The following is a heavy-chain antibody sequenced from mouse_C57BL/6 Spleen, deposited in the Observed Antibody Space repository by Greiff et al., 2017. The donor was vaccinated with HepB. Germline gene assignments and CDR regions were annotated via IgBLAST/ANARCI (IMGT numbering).Heavy chain of an antibody. CDR3: ARSDDGYHYYAMDY. CDR2: IDPSDSYT. J-gene: IGHJ4*01. Sequence: QVQLQQPGAELVMPGASVKLSCKASGYTFTSYWMHWVKQRPGQGLEWIGEIDPSDSYTNYNQKFKGKSTLTVDKSSSTAYMQLSSLTSEDSAVYYCARSDDGYHYYAMDYWGQGTSVTVSS. CDR1: GYTFTSYW. D-gene: IGHD2-3*01. V-gene: IGHV1-69*01.